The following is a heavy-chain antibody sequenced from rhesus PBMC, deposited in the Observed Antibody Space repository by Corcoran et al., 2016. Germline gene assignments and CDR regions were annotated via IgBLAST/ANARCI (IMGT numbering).Heavy chain of an antibody. Sequence: QVQLQESGPGLVKPSETLSLTCAVSGYSISSGYYWGWIRQPPGKGLEWIGHINSGGGNNLNPSLKSRVTISTDTSKNQFSLKRSSVTAADTAVYYWARGRGWYYFDYWGQGVLVTVSS. J-gene: IGHJ4*01. V-gene: IGHV4S14*01. CDR3: ARGRGWYYFDY. CDR1: GYSISSGYY. CDR2: INSGGGN. D-gene: IGHD6-31*01.